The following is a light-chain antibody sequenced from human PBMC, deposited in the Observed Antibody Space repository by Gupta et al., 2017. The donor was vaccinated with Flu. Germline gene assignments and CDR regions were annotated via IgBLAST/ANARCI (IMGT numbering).Light chain of an antibody. J-gene: IGKJ4*01. V-gene: IGKV1-12*01. CDR2: AAS. Sequence: PSTVSASVGDRVSITCRASQHSGSWVAWYQLKRGKAPKVLIYAASSVQSGVPSRFSGSGYGTDFTLTITSLQPEDFSTYCCLQDNTFPLTFGGGTKVEMK. CDR3: LQDNTFPLT. CDR1: QHSGSW.